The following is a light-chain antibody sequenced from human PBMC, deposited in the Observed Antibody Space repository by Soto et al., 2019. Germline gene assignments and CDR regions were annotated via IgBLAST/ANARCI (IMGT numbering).Light chain of an antibody. J-gene: IGKJ2*01. CDR2: GAS. V-gene: IGKV3-20*01. CDR3: QQYGSSPGGT. CDR1: QSVSSSY. Sequence: EIVLTQSPGTLSLSPGERATLSCRASQSVSSSYLAWYQQKPGQAPRLLIYGASSRATGIPDRFSGSGSGTDFTLTISRLEPEDLVVYYCQQYGSSPGGTFGQGTKLEIK.